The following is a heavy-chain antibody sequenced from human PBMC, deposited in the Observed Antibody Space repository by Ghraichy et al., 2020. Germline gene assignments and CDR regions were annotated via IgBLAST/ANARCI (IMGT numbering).Heavy chain of an antibody. D-gene: IGHD4/OR15-4a*01. J-gene: IGHJ2*01. CDR2: IYYTGST. CDR1: GGSIRSSSYY. CDR3: ARRAMVLSPGWYFDL. Sequence: LSLTCTVSGGSIRSSSYYWAWIRQPPGKGLEFIGTIYYTGSTYYSPSLKSRVTISVDSSKNQLSLHLSSVTAADTALYYCARRAMVLSPGWYFDLWGRGTLVTVSS. V-gene: IGHV4-39*01.